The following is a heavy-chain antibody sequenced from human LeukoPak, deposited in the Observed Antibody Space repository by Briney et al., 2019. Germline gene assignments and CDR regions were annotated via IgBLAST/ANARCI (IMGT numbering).Heavy chain of an antibody. CDR1: GGSFNSYY. J-gene: IGHJ6*03. CDR2: IYYNGGT. D-gene: IGHD3-9*01. Sequence: SETLSLTCTVSGGSFNSYYWNWIRQPPGKGLEWIGYIYYNGGTNYNPSLKSRVTISVYTPKNQFSLKLRSVTTADTAVYYCARGYYDILTIYYYDHYYYYYMDVWGKGTTVTVSS. CDR3: ARGYYDILTIYYYDHYYYYYMDV. V-gene: IGHV4-59*01.